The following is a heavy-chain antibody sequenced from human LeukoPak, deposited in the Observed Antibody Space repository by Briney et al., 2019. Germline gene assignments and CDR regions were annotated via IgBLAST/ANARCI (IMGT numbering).Heavy chain of an antibody. J-gene: IGHJ4*02. V-gene: IGHV3-30*02. CDR1: GFTFSSYG. D-gene: IGHD3-10*01. Sequence: GGSLRLSCAASGFTFSSYGMHWVRQAPGKGLEWVAFIRYDGSNKYYADSVKGRFTISRDNSKNTLYLQMNSLGAEDTAVYYCARDESVVRGVIIWGQGTLVTVSS. CDR2: IRYDGSNK. CDR3: ARDESVVRGVII.